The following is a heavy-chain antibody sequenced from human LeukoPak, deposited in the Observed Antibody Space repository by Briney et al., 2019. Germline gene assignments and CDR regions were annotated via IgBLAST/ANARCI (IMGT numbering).Heavy chain of an antibody. CDR1: SGSLSGYY. CDR2: ITHSGSP. CDR3: ARGVDL. V-gene: IGHV4-34*01. J-gene: IGHJ2*01. Sequence: RPSETLSLTCGGSSGSLSGYYWRWIRQPPGGGLEWLGEITHSGSPNYNPSLKSRVTISGDTSKKQFSLNLKSVTAADTGVYYCARGVDLWGRGTPVTVSS.